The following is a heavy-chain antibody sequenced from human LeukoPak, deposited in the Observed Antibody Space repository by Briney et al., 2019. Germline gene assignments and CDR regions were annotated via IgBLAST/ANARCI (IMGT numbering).Heavy chain of an antibody. CDR2: IIPIFGTA. Sequence: SVKVSCKASGGTFSSYAISWARQAPGQGLEWMGGIIPIFGTANYAQKFQGRVTITADESTSTAYMELSSLRSEDTAVYYCARRRYSSSWYSNYYYYMDVWGKGTTVTVSS. J-gene: IGHJ6*03. D-gene: IGHD6-13*01. CDR1: GGTFSSYA. CDR3: ARRRYSSSWYSNYYYYMDV. V-gene: IGHV1-69*13.